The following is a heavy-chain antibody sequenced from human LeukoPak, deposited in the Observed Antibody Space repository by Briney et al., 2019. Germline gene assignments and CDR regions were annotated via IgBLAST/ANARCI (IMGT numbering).Heavy chain of an antibody. D-gene: IGHD4-23*01. CDR2: ISSGTSTI. V-gene: IGHV3-48*04. Sequence: GGSLRLSCAASGFTFSSSAMNCVRQAPGKGLEWVSYISSGTSTIYYADSVKGRFTISRDNAKNSLYLQMNSLRAEDTAVYYCARDVTYYGGDWFDPWGQGTLVTVSS. CDR3: ARDVTYYGGDWFDP. J-gene: IGHJ5*02. CDR1: GFTFSSSA.